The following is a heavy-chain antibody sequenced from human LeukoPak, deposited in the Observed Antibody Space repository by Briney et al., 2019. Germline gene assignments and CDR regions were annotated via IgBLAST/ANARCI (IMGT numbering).Heavy chain of an antibody. V-gene: IGHV1-18*01. CDR2: ISAYNGNT. J-gene: IGHJ4*02. D-gene: IGHD3-9*01. Sequence: GASVKVSCKASGYTFTSYGISWVRQAPGQGLEWMGWISAYNGNTNYAQKLQGRVIMTTDTSTSTAYMELRSLRSDDTAVYYCARVRAYYDILTGYYYFDYWGQGTLVTVSS. CDR1: GYTFTSYG. CDR3: ARVRAYYDILTGYYYFDY.